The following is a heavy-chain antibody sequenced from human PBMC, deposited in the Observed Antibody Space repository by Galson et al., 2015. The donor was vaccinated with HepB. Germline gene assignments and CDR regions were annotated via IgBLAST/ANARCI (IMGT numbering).Heavy chain of an antibody. CDR1: GGSISHYQ. CDR2: MYYSGTT. CDR3: ARHGGGGGFYHSYALDV. Sequence: SETLSLTCTVSGGSISHYQWSWIRQSPGRGLEWIAYMYYSGTTNYNPSLKSRVAVSVDTSRKQFSLQLSSVTAADTAVYYCARHGGGGGFYHSYALDVWGQGTTVTVSS. J-gene: IGHJ6*02. V-gene: IGHV4-59*08. D-gene: IGHD2-15*01.